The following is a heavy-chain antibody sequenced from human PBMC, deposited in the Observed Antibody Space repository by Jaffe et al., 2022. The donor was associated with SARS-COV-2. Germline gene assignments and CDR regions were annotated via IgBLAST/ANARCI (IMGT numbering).Heavy chain of an antibody. V-gene: IGHV3-9*01. Sequence: EVQLVESGGGLVQPGRSLRLSCAASGFTFDDYAMHWVRQAPGKGLEWVSGISWNSGSIGYADSVKGRFTISRDNAKNSLYLQMNSLRAEDTALYYCAKGYYYYGMDVWGQGTTVTVSS. CDR2: ISWNSGSI. J-gene: IGHJ6*02. CDR3: AKGYYYYGMDV. CDR1: GFTFDDYA.